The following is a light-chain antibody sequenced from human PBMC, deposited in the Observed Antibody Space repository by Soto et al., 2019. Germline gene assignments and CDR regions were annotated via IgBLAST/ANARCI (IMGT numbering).Light chain of an antibody. CDR2: DAS. CDR1: QSVSSY. J-gene: IGKJ1*01. Sequence: EIVLTQSPAILSMSPGERATLSCRASQSVSSYFAWYQQKPGQAPRLLIYDASNRATGVPARFSGSGSGTDFTLTISSLEPEDFEVYYCQQRRYWPVTFGQGTTVEIK. V-gene: IGKV3-11*01. CDR3: QQRRYWPVT.